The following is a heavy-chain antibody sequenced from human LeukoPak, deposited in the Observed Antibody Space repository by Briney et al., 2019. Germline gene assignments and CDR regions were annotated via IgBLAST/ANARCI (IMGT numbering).Heavy chain of an antibody. J-gene: IGHJ4*02. CDR1: GFTFSNAW. CDR2: IKSKTDGGTT. CDR3: TTDRDYVSLIDY. Sequence: PGESLRLSCAASGFTFSNAWMNWVRQAPGKGLEWVGRIKSKTDGGTTDHAAPVKGRFTISRDDSKNTLYLHMNSLKTEDTAVYYCTTDRDYVSLIDYWGQGTLVTVSS. V-gene: IGHV3-15*01. D-gene: IGHD4-17*01.